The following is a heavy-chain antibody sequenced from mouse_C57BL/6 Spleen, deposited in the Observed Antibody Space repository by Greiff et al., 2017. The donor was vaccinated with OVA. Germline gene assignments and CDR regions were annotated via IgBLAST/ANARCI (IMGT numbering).Heavy chain of an antibody. J-gene: IGHJ2*01. Sequence: VKLQQPGAELVKPGASVKLSCKASGYTFTSYWMHWVKQRPGQGLEWIGMIHPNSGSTNYNEKFKSKATLTVAKSSSTAYMQLRSLTSEDSAVYYCARSTYGYDDYFDYWGQGTTLTVSS. CDR1: GYTFTSYW. D-gene: IGHD2-2*01. CDR2: IHPNSGST. V-gene: IGHV1-64*01. CDR3: ARSTYGYDDYFDY.